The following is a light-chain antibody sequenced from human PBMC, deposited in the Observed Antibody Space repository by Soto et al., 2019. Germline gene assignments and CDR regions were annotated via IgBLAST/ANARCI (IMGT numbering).Light chain of an antibody. J-gene: IGLJ2*01. V-gene: IGLV1-44*01. CDR3: ATWDDSLNVV. CDR1: TSNIGTNT. Sequence: QSVLTQSPSASGTPGQRVSISCSGSTSNIGTNTVSWYQHVPGTAPKLLIYSNDQRPSAVPGRFSGSKSGTSASLAISGLLSEDGADYYCATWDDSLNVVFGGGTQLT. CDR2: SND.